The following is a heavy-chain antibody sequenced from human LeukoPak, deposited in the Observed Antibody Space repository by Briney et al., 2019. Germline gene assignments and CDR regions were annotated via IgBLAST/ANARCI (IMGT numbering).Heavy chain of an antibody. Sequence: SATLSLTCTVSGGSISSSYYWGWIRQPPGKGLEWIGEINHSGSTNYNPSLKSRVTISVDTSKNQFSLKLSSVTAADTAVYYCASVGDIAAAGTHWFDPWGQGTLVTVSS. CDR2: INHSGST. V-gene: IGHV4-38-2*02. CDR1: GGSISSSYY. CDR3: ASVGDIAAAGTHWFDP. J-gene: IGHJ5*02. D-gene: IGHD6-13*01.